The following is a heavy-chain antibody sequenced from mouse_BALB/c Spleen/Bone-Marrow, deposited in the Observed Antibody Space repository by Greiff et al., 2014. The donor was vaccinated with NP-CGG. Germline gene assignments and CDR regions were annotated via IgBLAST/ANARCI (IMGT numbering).Heavy chain of an antibody. D-gene: IGHD2-3*01. CDR2: INPYNDGT. CDR3: AREGWLLRFDY. Sequence: EVKLMESGPELVKPGASVKMSCKASGYTFTAYVMRWVKQKPGQGLEWIGYINPYNDGTNYIEKFKGKATLTSDIPSSTAYMELSSLTSEDSAVYYCAREGWLLRFDYWGQGTTLTVSS. J-gene: IGHJ2*01. V-gene: IGHV1-14*01. CDR1: GYTFTAYV.